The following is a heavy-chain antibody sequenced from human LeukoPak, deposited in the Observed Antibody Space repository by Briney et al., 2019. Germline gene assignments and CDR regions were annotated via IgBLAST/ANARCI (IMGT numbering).Heavy chain of an antibody. V-gene: IGHV4-4*02. Sequence: SETLSLTCTVSNGPITSTKWWSWVRQPPGKGLEWIGEISHTGSTNYNPSFNSRVTMSVDKSKNQFSLNLKSVTAADTALVVVVTYGSDIWGRGTAVTVSS. CDR2: ISHTGST. J-gene: IGHJ3*02. CDR1: NGPITSTKW. D-gene: IGHD2-15*01. CDR3: VTYGSDI.